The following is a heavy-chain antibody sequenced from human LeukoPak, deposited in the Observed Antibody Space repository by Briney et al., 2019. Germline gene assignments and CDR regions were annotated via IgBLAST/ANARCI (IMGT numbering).Heavy chain of an antibody. D-gene: IGHD3-10*01. V-gene: IGHV3-48*01. CDR1: GFTFSSYS. J-gene: IGHJ4*02. CDR2: ISSSSSTI. CDR3: ARDYSLEWFGELCADC. Sequence: GGSLRLSCAASGFTFSSYSMNWVRQAPGKGLEWVSYISSSSSTIYYADSVKGRFTISRDNAKNSLYLQMNSLRAEDTAVYYCARDYSLEWFGELCADCWGQGTLVTVSS.